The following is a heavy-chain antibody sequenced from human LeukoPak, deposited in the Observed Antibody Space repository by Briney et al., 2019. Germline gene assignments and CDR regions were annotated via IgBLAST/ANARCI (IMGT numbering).Heavy chain of an antibody. V-gene: IGHV3-48*01. Sequence: GGSLRLSCATSGFTFSAYSMSWVRQAPGKGLEWVSHITRPGTTTYCAESVRGRFTISRDNAKNSLYLQMKSLRAEDTALYFCVQGPNLDYWGQGTLVTVSS. J-gene: IGHJ4*02. CDR3: VQGPNLDY. CDR2: ITRPGTTT. CDR1: GFTFSAYS.